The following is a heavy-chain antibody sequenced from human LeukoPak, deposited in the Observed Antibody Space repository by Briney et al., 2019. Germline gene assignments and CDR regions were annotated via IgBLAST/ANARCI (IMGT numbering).Heavy chain of an antibody. V-gene: IGHV4-39*07. CDR1: GGSISSSNYY. CDR2: IYYTGST. D-gene: IGHD6-6*01. Sequence: SETLSLTCTVSGGSISSSNYYWGWIRQPPGKGLEWIGNIYYTGSTYYNPSLKSRVTISVDTSKNQFSLKLSSVTAADTAVYYCARDERYSSSSGRGYYYYYMDVWGKGTTVTVSS. J-gene: IGHJ6*03. CDR3: ARDERYSSSSGRGYYYYYMDV.